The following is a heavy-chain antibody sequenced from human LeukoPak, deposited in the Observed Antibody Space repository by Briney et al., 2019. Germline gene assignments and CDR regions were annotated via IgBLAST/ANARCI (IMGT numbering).Heavy chain of an antibody. CDR2: ISSSGSTI. J-gene: IGHJ4*02. CDR3: ARGAYYYDSSTYLSDVAY. D-gene: IGHD3-22*01. CDR1: GFTFSSYA. V-gene: IGHV3-48*01. Sequence: GGSLRLSCAASGFTFSSYAMNWVRQAPGKGLEWVSYISSSGSTIYYADSVKGRFTISRDNAKNSLYLQMNSLRAEDTAVYYCARGAYYYDSSTYLSDVAYWGQGTLVTVSS.